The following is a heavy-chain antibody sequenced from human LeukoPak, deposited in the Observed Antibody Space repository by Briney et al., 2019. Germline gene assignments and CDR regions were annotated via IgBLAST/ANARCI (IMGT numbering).Heavy chain of an antibody. CDR2: ISYSGSP. CDR1: GGSISIGTDY. V-gene: IGHV4-39*07. CDR3: ARDQVEGYCSSTSCRYWYFDL. J-gene: IGHJ2*01. Sequence: PSETLSLTCTVSGGSISIGTDYWGWIRQPPGKGLEWIGSISYSGSPYYKSSLKSRATISVDTSKNQFSLKLSSLTAADTAVYYCARDQVEGYCSSTSCRYWYFDLWGRGTLVTVSS. D-gene: IGHD2-2*01.